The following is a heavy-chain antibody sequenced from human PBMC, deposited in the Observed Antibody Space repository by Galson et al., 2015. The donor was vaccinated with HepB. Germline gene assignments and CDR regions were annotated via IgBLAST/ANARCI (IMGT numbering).Heavy chain of an antibody. V-gene: IGHV3-21*01. D-gene: IGHD2-21*01. J-gene: IGHJ3*02. CDR1: GFTFSSYS. Sequence: SCAASGFTFSSYSMNWVRQAPGKGLEWVSSISSSSSYIYYADSVKGRFTISRDNAKNSLYLQMNSLRAEDTAVYYCARDLLSRRGAFDIWGQGTMVTVSS. CDR2: ISSSSSYI. CDR3: ARDLLSRRGAFDI.